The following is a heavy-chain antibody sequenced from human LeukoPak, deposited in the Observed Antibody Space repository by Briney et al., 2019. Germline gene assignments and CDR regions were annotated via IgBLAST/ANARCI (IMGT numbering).Heavy chain of an antibody. D-gene: IGHD1-14*01. CDR1: GGSVSSGGYY. CDR2: IYYSGST. Sequence: NLSLTRTVSGGSVSSGGYYWSWIRQHPGKGLEWIGYIYYSGSTYYNPSLKSRVTISVDTSKNQFSLKLSSVTAADTAVYYCARDTEATGLFDPWGQGTLVTVSS. CDR3: ARDTEATGLFDP. V-gene: IGHV4-31*03. J-gene: IGHJ5*02.